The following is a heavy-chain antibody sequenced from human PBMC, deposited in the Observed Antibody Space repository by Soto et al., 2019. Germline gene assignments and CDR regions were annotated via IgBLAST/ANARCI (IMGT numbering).Heavy chain of an antibody. CDR2: ISGSGGST. CDR3: AKTPRYSSSHADWFDP. J-gene: IGHJ5*02. Sequence: GGSLRLSCAASGFTFSSYAMSWVRQAPGKGLEWVSAISGSGGSTYYADSVKGRFTISRDNSKNTLYLQMNSLRAEDTAVYYCAKTPRYSSSHADWFDPWGQGTLVTVSS. D-gene: IGHD6-6*01. CDR1: GFTFSSYA. V-gene: IGHV3-23*01.